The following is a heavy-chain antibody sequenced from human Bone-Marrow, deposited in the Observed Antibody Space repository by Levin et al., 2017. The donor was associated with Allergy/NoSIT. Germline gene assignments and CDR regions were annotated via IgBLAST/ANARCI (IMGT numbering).Heavy chain of an antibody. CDR3: ARGNRYSRVAGKSGNWFDP. Sequence: ASVKVSCKASGYTFTSYDINWVRQATGQGLEWMGWMNPNSGNTGYAQKFQGRVTMTRNNSISTAYMELSSLRSADTAVYYCARGNRYSRVAGKSGNWFDPWGQGTLVTVSS. D-gene: IGHD6-19*01. CDR2: MNPNSGNT. CDR1: GYTFTSYD. V-gene: IGHV1-8*01. J-gene: IGHJ5*02.